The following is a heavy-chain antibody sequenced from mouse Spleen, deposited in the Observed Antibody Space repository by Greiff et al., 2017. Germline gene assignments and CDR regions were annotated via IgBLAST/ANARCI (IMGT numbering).Heavy chain of an antibody. CDR1: GYTFTSYW. CDR2: IYPGSGST. D-gene: IGHD1-1*01. Sequence: QVHVKQPGAELVKPGASVKMSCKASGYTFTSYWITWVKQRPGQGLEWIGDIYPGSGSTNYNEKFKSKATLTVDTSSSTAYMQLSSLTSEDSAVYYCARSITTVQYFDVWGAGTTVTVSS. CDR3: ARSITTVQYFDV. V-gene: IGHV1-55*01. J-gene: IGHJ1*01.